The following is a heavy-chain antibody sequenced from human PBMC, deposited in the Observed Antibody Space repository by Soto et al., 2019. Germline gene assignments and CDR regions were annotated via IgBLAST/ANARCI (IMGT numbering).Heavy chain of an antibody. Sequence: QLQLQESGPGLVKPSETLSLTCTVSGGSISSSSYYWGWIRQPPGKGLEWIGSIYYSGSTYYNPSLKSRVTISVDTSKNQFPLKLSSVTAADTAVYYCARLIVDTAMGNDYWGQGTLVTVSS. CDR2: IYYSGST. CDR1: GGSISSSSYY. CDR3: ARLIVDTAMGNDY. D-gene: IGHD5-18*01. V-gene: IGHV4-39*01. J-gene: IGHJ4*02.